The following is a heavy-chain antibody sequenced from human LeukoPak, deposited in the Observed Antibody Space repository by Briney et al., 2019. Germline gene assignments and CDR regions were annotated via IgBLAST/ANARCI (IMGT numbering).Heavy chain of an antibody. J-gene: IGHJ4*02. Sequence: PGGSLRLSCAASGFTFSSFEMNWVRQAPGKGLEWVSYISSSASTIYYADSVKGRFTISRDNAKNSLYLQMNSLRAEDTAVYYCASLRYFDWFPQNPFDYWGQGTLVTVSS. CDR3: ASLRYFDWFPQNPFDY. V-gene: IGHV3-48*03. CDR1: GFTFSSFE. CDR2: ISSSASTI. D-gene: IGHD3-9*01.